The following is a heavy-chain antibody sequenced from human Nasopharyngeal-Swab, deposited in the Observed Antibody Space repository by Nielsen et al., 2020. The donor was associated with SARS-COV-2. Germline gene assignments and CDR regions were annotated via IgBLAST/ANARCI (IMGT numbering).Heavy chain of an antibody. D-gene: IGHD1-26*01. Sequence: GGSLRLSCAASGFSFNANSMHWVRQAPGKGLDWVAFISSDGNYIYYGESVKGRFTISRDNSKNMLYLHMNSLRGDDTALYYCVKDKAGAGFDYRGQGTLVTVSS. CDR3: VKDKAGAGFDY. CDR1: GFSFNANS. V-gene: IGHV3-30*18. CDR2: ISSDGNYI. J-gene: IGHJ4*02.